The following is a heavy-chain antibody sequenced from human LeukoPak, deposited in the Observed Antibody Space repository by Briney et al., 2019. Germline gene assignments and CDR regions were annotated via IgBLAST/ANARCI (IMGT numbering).Heavy chain of an antibody. J-gene: IGHJ4*02. D-gene: IGHD6-13*01. CDR1: GGSFSGYY. CDR2: INHSGST. V-gene: IGHV4-34*01. Sequence: SETLSLTCAVYGGSFSGYYWSWIRQPPGKGQERIGEINHSGSTNYNPSLKSRVTISVDTSKNQFSLKLSSVTAADTAVYYCARGLGIAAAGTFDYWGQGTLVTVSS. CDR3: ARGLGIAAAGTFDY.